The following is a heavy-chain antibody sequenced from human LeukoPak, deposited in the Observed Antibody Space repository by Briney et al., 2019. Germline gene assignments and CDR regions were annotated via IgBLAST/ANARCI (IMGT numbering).Heavy chain of an antibody. D-gene: IGHD3-9*01. CDR3: AREGYDFLTGYGGYYYMDV. CDR2: VYYSGST. CDR1: GGSISSSRYY. Sequence: SEILSLTCTVSGGSISSSRYYWGWIRQPPGMGLEWIGSVYYSGSTDYNPSLKSRVTISVDTSKNLFSLKLSSVTAADTAVYYCAREGYDFLTGYGGYYYMDVWGKGTTVTVSS. J-gene: IGHJ6*03. V-gene: IGHV4-39*07.